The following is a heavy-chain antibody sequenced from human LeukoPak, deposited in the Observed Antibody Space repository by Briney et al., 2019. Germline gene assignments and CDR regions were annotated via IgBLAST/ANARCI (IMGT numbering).Heavy chain of an antibody. V-gene: IGHV4-4*07. CDR2: IYTSGST. CDR3: ARRAKAMIVVVITRSFTYYFDY. D-gene: IGHD3-22*01. J-gene: IGHJ4*02. CDR1: GGSISSYY. Sequence: SETLSLTCTVSGGSISSYYWSWIRQPAGKGLEWIGRIYTSGSTNYNPSLKSRVTMSVDTSKNQFSLKLSSVTAADTAVYYCARRAKAMIVVVITRSFTYYFDYWGQGTLVTVSS.